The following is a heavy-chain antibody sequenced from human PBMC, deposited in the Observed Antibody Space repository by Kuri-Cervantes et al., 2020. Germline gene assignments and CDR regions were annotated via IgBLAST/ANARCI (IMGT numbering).Heavy chain of an antibody. V-gene: IGHV3-13*01. J-gene: IGHJ6*02. CDR2: IGTAGDT. Sequence: GESLKISCAASGFTFSSYDMHWVRQATGKGLEWVSAIGTAGDTYYPGSVKGRFTISRENAKNSLYLQMNSLRAGDTAVYYCARGKRSGSYYNEPYYYYGMDVWGQGTRVTVSS. CDR3: ARGKRSGSYYNEPYYYYGMDV. CDR1: GFTFSSYD. D-gene: IGHD3-10*01.